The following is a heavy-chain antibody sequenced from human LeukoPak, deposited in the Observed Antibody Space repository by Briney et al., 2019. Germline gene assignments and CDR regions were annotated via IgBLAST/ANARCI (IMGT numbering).Heavy chain of an antibody. Sequence: GGSLRLSCAATGFSVSSDYKSWVRQAPGKGLQWVSVLYSGGTTYYADSVKGRFTISRDNSKNTLYLQMNSLRAEDTAVYYCARDLETDISDAFDIWGQGTMVTVSS. D-gene: IGHD3-9*01. J-gene: IGHJ3*02. CDR3: ARDLETDISDAFDI. CDR2: LYSGGTT. V-gene: IGHV3-66*01. CDR1: GFSVSSDY.